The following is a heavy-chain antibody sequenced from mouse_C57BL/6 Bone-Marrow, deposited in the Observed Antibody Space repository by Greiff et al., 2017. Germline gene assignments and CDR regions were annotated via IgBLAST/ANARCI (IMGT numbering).Heavy chain of an antibody. CDR3: ARGDPVVATDYFDY. D-gene: IGHD1-1*01. V-gene: IGHV1-81*01. Sequence: VKLQESGAELARPGASVKLSCKASGYTFTSYGISWVKQRTGQGLEWIGEIYPRSGNTYYNEKFKGKATLTADKSSSTAYMELRSLTSEDSAVYFCARGDPVVATDYFDYWGQGTTLTVSS. J-gene: IGHJ2*01. CDR2: IYPRSGNT. CDR1: GYTFTSYG.